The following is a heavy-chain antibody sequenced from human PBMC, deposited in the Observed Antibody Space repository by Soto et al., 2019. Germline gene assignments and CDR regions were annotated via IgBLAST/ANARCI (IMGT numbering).Heavy chain of an antibody. CDR3: ARDRGVAVAGRERGFDY. CDR2: INPSGGST. D-gene: IGHD6-19*01. CDR1: GYTFTSYY. Sequence: QVQLVQSGAEVKKPGASVKVSCKASGYTFTSYYMHWVRQAPGQGLEWMGIINPSGGSTSYAQKFQGRVSMTRDTSTSTVYMELSSLRSEDTAVYYCARDRGVAVAGRERGFDYWGQGTLVTVSS. V-gene: IGHV1-46*03. J-gene: IGHJ4*02.